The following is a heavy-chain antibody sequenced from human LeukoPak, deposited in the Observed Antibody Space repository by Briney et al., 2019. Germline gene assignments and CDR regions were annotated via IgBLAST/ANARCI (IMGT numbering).Heavy chain of an antibody. D-gene: IGHD2-15*01. V-gene: IGHV1-8*01. CDR3: ARGARGYCSGGSCLYDY. CDR2: MNPNSGNT. J-gene: IGHJ4*02. Sequence: ASVRVSCKASGYTLTSYDIHWVRQATGQGLEGMGWMNPNSGNTHYPQKFQGRVTMTRNTSISTAYMELSRLRSEDTAVYYCARGARGYCSGGSCLYDYWGQGTLVTVSS. CDR1: GYTLTSYD.